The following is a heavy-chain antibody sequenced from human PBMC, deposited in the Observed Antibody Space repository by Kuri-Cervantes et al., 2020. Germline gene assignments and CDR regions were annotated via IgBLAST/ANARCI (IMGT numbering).Heavy chain of an antibody. J-gene: IGHJ6*02. V-gene: IGHV3-7*01. CDR3: ARDLEDYYYGMDV. D-gene: IGHD1-1*01. CDR2: IKKDGSEK. Sequence: GESLKISCAASGFTLSNYWMTWVRQAPGKGLEWVANIKKDGSEKYYVDSVRGRFTISRDNAKNTLYLQMNSLRAEDTAVYYCARDLEDYYYGMDVWGQGTTVTVSS. CDR1: GFTLSNYW.